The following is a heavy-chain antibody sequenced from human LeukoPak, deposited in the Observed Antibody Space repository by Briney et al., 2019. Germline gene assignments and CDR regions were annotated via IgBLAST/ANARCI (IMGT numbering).Heavy chain of an antibody. Sequence: GGSLRLSCTVSGFTVSSNSMSWVRQAPGKGLEWVSFIYSDNTHYSDSVKGRFTISRDNAKDTLYLQMNSLRAEDTAVYYCTRDGGSGRRYDYWGQGTLVTVSS. CDR2: IYSDNT. CDR3: TRDGGSGRRYDY. CDR1: GFTVSSNS. D-gene: IGHD3-10*01. V-gene: IGHV3-53*01. J-gene: IGHJ4*02.